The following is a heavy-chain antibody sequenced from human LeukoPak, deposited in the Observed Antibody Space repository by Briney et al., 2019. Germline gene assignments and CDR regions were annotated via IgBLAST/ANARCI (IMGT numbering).Heavy chain of an antibody. D-gene: IGHD3-22*01. CDR2: IIPIFGTA. V-gene: IGHV1-69*13. J-gene: IGHJ4*02. Sequence: SVKVTCKCSGYTFSSYGISWLRQPPGQGLEWMGGIIPIFGTANYAQKFQGRVTITADESTSTAYMELSSLRSEDTAVYYCARAVYYYDSSGEFDYWGQGTLVTVSS. CDR3: ARAVYYYDSSGEFDY. CDR1: GYTFSSYG.